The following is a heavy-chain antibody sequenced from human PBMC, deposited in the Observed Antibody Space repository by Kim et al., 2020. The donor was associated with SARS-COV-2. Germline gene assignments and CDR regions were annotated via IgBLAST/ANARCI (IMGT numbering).Heavy chain of an antibody. V-gene: IGHV2-5*01. CDR3: AHGPSGPFDC. CDR2: DK. J-gene: IGHJ4*02. Sequence: DKRYRHSLKSRLTVTEDTSKNQVVLTMTYMDPVDTATYYCAHGPSGPFDCWGQGTLVTVSS. D-gene: IGHD5-12*01.